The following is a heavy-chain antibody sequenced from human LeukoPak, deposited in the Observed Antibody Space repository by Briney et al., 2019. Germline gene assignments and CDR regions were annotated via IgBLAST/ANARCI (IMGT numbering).Heavy chain of an antibody. J-gene: IGHJ4*02. D-gene: IGHD1-26*01. CDR3: AREQIVGATGFDY. CDR1: GFTVSSNY. V-gene: IGHV3-53*01. Sequence: PGGSLRLSCAASGFTVSSNYMSWVRQAPGKGLEWVSVIYSGGSTYYADSVKGRFTIPRDNSKNTLYLQMNSLRAEDTAVYYCAREQIVGATGFDYWGQGTLVTVSS. CDR2: IYSGGST.